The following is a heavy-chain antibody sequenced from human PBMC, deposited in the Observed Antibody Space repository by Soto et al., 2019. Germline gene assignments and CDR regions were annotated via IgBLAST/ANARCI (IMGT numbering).Heavy chain of an antibody. CDR1: GFTFSSYD. CDR3: ASCERFPRVGVDYYALDV. J-gene: IGHJ6*02. V-gene: IGHV3-30*03. CDR2: MSFDGNHQ. Sequence: GGSLRLSCAASGFTFSSYDMYWVRQAPGKGLEGVAVMSFDGNHQHYADSVKGRFTISRDNSKNTLSLEMNSLRRDDTAVYYCASCERFPRVGVDYYALDVWGQGTTVTVSS. D-gene: IGHD3-3*01.